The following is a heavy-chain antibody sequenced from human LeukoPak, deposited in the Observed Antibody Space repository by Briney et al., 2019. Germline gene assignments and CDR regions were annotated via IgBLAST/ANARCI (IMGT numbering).Heavy chain of an antibody. CDR2: IYYSGST. J-gene: IGHJ2*01. Sequence: PSETLSLTCTVSGGSISSGDYYWRWIRQPPGKGLEWIGYIYYSGSTYYNPSLKSRVTISVDTSKNQFSLKLSSVTAADTAVYYCATNTAAGNYWYFDLWGRGTLVTVSS. CDR1: GGSISSGDYY. D-gene: IGHD6-13*01. V-gene: IGHV4-30-4*08. CDR3: ATNTAAGNYWYFDL.